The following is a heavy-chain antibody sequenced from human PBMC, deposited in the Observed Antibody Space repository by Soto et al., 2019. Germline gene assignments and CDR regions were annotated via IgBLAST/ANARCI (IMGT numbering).Heavy chain of an antibody. CDR2: INPNSGGT. CDR1: GYTFTGYY. V-gene: IGHV1-2*04. J-gene: IGHJ6*02. CDR3: AREYYDFWSGYYSNYYYGMDV. Sequence: ASVKVSCKASGYTFTGYYMHWVRQAPGQGLEWMGWINPNSGGTNYAQKFQGWVTMTRDTSISTAYMELSRLRSDDTAVYYCAREYYDFWSGYYSNYYYGMDVWGQGTTVTVSS. D-gene: IGHD3-3*01.